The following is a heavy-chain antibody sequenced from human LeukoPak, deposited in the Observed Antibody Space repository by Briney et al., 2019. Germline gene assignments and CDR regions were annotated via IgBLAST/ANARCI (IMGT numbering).Heavy chain of an antibody. CDR1: GGTFSSYA. V-gene: IGHV1-69*05. CDR2: IIPIFGTA. J-gene: IGHJ3*02. Sequence: SVKVSCKASGGTFSSYAISWVRQAPGQGLEWMGGIIPIFGTANYAQKFQGRVTITTDESTSTAYMELSSLRSEDTAVYYCARILAVAGYAFDIWGQGTMVAVSS. CDR3: ARILAVAGYAFDI. D-gene: IGHD6-19*01.